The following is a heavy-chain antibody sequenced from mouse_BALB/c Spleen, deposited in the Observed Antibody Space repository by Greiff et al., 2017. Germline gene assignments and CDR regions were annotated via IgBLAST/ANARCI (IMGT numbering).Heavy chain of an antibody. CDR3: TRDDYGRPCEG. J-gene: IGHJ1*01. Sequence: QVQLQQPGAELVRPGASVKLSCKASGYTFTSYWINWVKQRPGQGLEWIGNIYPSDSYTNYNQKFKDKATLTVDKSSSTAYMQLSSPTSEDSAVYYCTRDDYGRPCEGWGAGTRVTISA. V-gene: IGHV1-69*02. CDR2: IYPSDSYT. CDR1: GYTFTSYW. D-gene: IGHD2-1*01.